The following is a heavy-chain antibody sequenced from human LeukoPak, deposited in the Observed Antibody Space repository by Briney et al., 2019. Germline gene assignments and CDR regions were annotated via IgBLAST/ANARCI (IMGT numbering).Heavy chain of an antibody. J-gene: IGHJ4*02. Sequence: GGSLRLSCAASGFTFSSYAMHWVRQAPGKGLEWVAVISYDGSNKYYADSVKGRFTISRDNSKNTLYLQMNSLRAEDMAVYYCARDSRIRNIAAAGYVYWGQGTQVTVSS. CDR1: GFTFSSYA. CDR2: ISYDGSNK. CDR3: ARDSRIRNIAAAGYVY. V-gene: IGHV3-30*04. D-gene: IGHD6-13*01.